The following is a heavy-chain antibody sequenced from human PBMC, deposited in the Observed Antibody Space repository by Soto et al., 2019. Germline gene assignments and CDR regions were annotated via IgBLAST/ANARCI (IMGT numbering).Heavy chain of an antibody. CDR2: IYYSGST. CDR3: ERAKSSAYTHHHYQKDV. Sequence: SETLSLTCTVSGGSISSGGYHWSWIRQHPGKGLEWIGYIYYSGSTYYNPSLKSRVTISVDTSKNQFSLKLSSVTAADTAVYYCERAKSSAYTHHHYQKDVWGRRTTDPVSS. J-gene: IGHJ6*02. D-gene: IGHD3-16*01. CDR1: GGSISSGGYH. V-gene: IGHV4-31*03.